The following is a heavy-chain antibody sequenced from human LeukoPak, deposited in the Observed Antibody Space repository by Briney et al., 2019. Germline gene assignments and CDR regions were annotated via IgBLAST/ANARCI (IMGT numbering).Heavy chain of an antibody. CDR2: IKQDGSEK. CDR1: GFTFSSYW. CDR3: VSFYETY. V-gene: IGHV3-7*01. Sequence: PGGSLRLSCTASGFTFSSYWMSWVRQAPGKGLEWVANIKQDGSEKDYVDSVKGRFTISKDNAKNTVYLQMNNLRAEDTAVYYCVSFYETYWGRGTLVTVSS. J-gene: IGHJ4*02. D-gene: IGHD2-2*01.